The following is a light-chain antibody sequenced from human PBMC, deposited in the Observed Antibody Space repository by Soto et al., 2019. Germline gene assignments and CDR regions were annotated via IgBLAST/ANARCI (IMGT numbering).Light chain of an antibody. CDR1: QSVGSN. CDR3: QQFNVWHRT. CDR2: GAS. Sequence: EIVMTQSPATLSVSPGERVTLSCRASQSVGSNLAWYQQKPGQAPRLLIYGASTRATDIPARFSGSGSGTEFALTINSLQSEDFAVYFCQQFNVWHRTFGQGTKVDI. J-gene: IGKJ1*01. V-gene: IGKV3-15*01.